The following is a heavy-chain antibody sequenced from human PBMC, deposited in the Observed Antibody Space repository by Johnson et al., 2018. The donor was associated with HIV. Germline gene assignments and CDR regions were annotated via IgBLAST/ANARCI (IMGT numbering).Heavy chain of an antibody. D-gene: IGHD6-25*01. CDR1: GITFSDYY. V-gene: IGHV3-11*04. J-gene: IGHJ3*02. CDR2: ISSSGNTI. CDR3: ATIAAHGAAFDI. Sequence: QVQLVESGGGLVKPGGSLRLSCAASGITFSDYYMSWIRQAPGKGLEWVSYISSSGNTIYYADSVKGRVTISRDNSKNTLYLQMNSLRPEDTAAYYCATIAAHGAAFDIWGQGTVVTVSS.